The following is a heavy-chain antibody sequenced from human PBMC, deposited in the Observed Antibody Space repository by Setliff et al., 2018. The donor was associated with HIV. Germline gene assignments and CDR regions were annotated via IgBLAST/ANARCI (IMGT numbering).Heavy chain of an antibody. CDR3: TRLWHENWGGVDY. CDR1: GYSFPTYW. J-gene: IGHJ4*02. CDR2: IYPDESGS. Sequence: GESLKISCKGSGYSFPTYWIAWVRQMPGKGLEWMGVIYPDESGSRYSPSFRGQVTISADKSTNTAFLPWTSLRASDTAMYYCTRLWHENWGGVDYWGQGTLVTVSS. V-gene: IGHV5-51*01. D-gene: IGHD3-16*01.